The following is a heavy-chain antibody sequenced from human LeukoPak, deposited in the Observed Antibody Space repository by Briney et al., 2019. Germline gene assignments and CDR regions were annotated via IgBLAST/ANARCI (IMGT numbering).Heavy chain of an antibody. D-gene: IGHD5-24*01. CDR2: ISGSGGST. V-gene: IGHV3-23*01. CDR3: AKDKWLQLRGFDY. J-gene: IGHJ4*02. CDR1: GFTVSSNY. Sequence: RSGGSLRLSCAASGFTVSSNYMSWVRQAPGKGLEWVSAISGSGGSTYYADSVKGRFTISRDNSKNTLYLQMNSLRAEDTAVYYCAKDKWLQLRGFDYWGQGTLVTVSS.